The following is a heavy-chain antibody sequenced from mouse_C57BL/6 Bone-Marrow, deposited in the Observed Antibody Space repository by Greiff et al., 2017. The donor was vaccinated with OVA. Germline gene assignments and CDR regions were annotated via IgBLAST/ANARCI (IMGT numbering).Heavy chain of an antibody. CDR3: AREGWDGGLAY. Sequence: EVKLVESGGGLVKPGGSLKLSCAASGFTFSSYAMSWVRQTPDKRLEWVATISDGGSYTSYPDNVKGRFTISRENAKYNRYMQMSHLKSDDTAMYYCAREGWDGGLAYWGQGTLVTVSA. D-gene: IGHD4-1*01. J-gene: IGHJ3*01. CDR2: ISDGGSYT. V-gene: IGHV5-4*01. CDR1: GFTFSSYA.